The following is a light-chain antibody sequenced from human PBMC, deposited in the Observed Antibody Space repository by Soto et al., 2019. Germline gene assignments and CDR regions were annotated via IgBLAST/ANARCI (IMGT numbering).Light chain of an antibody. V-gene: IGKV3-15*01. J-gene: IGKJ1*01. CDR1: QSVSNN. Sequence: MVMTQSPATMSVSPGESATLSCRASQSVSNNLTWYQQKPGQPPRLLIYGASTRATGVPGRFSGSGSGTEFTLTISSLQSEDFAVYYCQQYNDWWTFGQGTKVDIK. CDR2: GAS. CDR3: QQYNDWWT.